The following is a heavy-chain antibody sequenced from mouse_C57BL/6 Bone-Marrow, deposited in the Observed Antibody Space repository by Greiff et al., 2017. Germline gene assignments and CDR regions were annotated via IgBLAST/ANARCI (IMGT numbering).Heavy chain of an antibody. CDR2: IRLKSDNYAT. CDR3: TDYYGSSDWYFDV. Sequence: DVMLVESGGGLVQPGGSMKLSCVASGFTFSNYWMNWVRQSPEKGLEWVAQIRLKSDNYATHYAESVKGRFTISRDDSKSSVYLQMNNLRAEDTGIYYCTDYYGSSDWYFDVWGTGTTVTVSS. CDR1: GFTFSNYW. J-gene: IGHJ1*03. V-gene: IGHV6-3*01. D-gene: IGHD1-1*01.